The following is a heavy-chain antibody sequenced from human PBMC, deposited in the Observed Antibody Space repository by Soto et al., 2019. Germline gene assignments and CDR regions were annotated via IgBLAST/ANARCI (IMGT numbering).Heavy chain of an antibody. J-gene: IGHJ2*01. V-gene: IGHV3-53*01. CDR1: GFTVTNKY. CDR3: ARVDYGDYGWYFVL. D-gene: IGHD4-17*01. Sequence: EVQLVESGGGLIQPGGSLRLSCAASGFTVTNKYMTWVRQAPGKGLEWVSVIYSGGSTSYADSVKGRFTISRDNSKNILYLQMNRLRAEDTAVYYCARVDYGDYGWYFVLWGRGTLVTVSS. CDR2: IYSGGST.